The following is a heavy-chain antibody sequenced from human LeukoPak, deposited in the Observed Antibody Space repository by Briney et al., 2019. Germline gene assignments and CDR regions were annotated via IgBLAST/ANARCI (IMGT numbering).Heavy chain of an antibody. Sequence: GGSLRLSCAASGFTFSNAWMSWVRQAPGKGLEWVGRIKSKTDGGTTDYAAPVKGRFTISRDDSKNTLYLQMNSLKTEDTAVYYRTTDGYSYGADAFDIWGQGTMVTVSS. D-gene: IGHD5-18*01. CDR2: IKSKTDGGTT. V-gene: IGHV3-15*01. J-gene: IGHJ3*02. CDR1: GFTFSNAW. CDR3: TTDGYSYGADAFDI.